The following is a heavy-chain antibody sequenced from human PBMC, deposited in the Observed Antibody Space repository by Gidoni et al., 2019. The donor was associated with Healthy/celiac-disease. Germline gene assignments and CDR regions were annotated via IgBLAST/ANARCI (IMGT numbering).Heavy chain of an antibody. V-gene: IGHV3-9*01. CDR1: GFTFDDYA. Sequence: EVQLVESGGGLVQPGRSLRLSCAASGFTFDDYAMHWVRQAPGKGLGWVSGISWNSGSIGYADSVKGRFTISRDNAKNSLYLQMNSLRAEDTALYYCAKEFFDDYGANRRAFDIWGQGTMVTVSS. CDR2: ISWNSGSI. CDR3: AKEFFDDYGANRRAFDI. D-gene: IGHD4-17*01. J-gene: IGHJ3*02.